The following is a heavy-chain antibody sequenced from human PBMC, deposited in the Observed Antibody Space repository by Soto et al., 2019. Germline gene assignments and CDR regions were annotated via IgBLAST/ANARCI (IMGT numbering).Heavy chain of an antibody. J-gene: IGHJ6*03. CDR3: AKGAVKYRYYYYYMDV. CDR1: GFTFDDYA. D-gene: IGHD4-17*01. V-gene: IGHV3-9*01. CDR2: ISWNSGSI. Sequence: GGSLRLSCAASGFTFDDYAMHWVRQAPGKGLEWVSGISWNSGSIGYADSVKGRFTISRDNAKNSLYLQMNSLRAEDTALYYCAKGAVKYRYYYYYMDVWGKGTTVTVSS.